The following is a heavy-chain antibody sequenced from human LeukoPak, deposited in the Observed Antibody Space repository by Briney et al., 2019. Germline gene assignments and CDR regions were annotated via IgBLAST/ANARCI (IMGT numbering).Heavy chain of an antibody. V-gene: IGHV3-7*01. CDR2: IKEDGTDK. CDR1: GFSFSSLW. J-gene: IGHJ1*01. Sequence: GGSLRLSCAASGFSFSSLWMTWVRQAPGKGPEWVANIKEDGTDKHYADSVKGRFTISRDNSKNTLYLQMNSLRAEDTAVYYCAKEHYGDYGYEYFQHWGQGTLVTVSP. D-gene: IGHD4-17*01. CDR3: AKEHYGDYGYEYFQH.